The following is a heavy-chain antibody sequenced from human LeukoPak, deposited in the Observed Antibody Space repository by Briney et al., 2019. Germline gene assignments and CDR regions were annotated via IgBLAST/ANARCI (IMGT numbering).Heavy chain of an antibody. CDR2: ISGSGGSNGGST. J-gene: IGHJ4*02. CDR1: GFTRSNYG. CDR3: ARELGNGDTYANVPLGH. D-gene: IGHD5-18*01. Sequence: GGSLRLSCAASGFTRSNYGMSWVRQVPGKGLEWVSGISGSGGSNGGSTSYADSVKGRFTISRDNSTNTLYLQMDSLRVEDTAVYFCARELGNGDTYANVPLGHWGQGTLVTVSS. V-gene: IGHV3-23*01.